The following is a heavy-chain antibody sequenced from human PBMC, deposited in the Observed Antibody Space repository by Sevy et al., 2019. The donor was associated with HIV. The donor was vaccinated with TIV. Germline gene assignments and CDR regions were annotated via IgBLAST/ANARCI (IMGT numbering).Heavy chain of an antibody. CDR1: GLTFSSYT. J-gene: IGHJ4*02. CDR2: ISYSSEYI. V-gene: IGHV3-21*01. Sequence: GGSLRLSCAASGLTFSSYTLNWVRQAPGKGLEWVSSISYSSEYIYYADSVKGRFTISRDNAKNSLYLQMNSLRAEDTAVYYCATDKGGYDPLDYWGQGTLVTVSS. CDR3: ATDKGGYDPLDY. D-gene: IGHD5-12*01.